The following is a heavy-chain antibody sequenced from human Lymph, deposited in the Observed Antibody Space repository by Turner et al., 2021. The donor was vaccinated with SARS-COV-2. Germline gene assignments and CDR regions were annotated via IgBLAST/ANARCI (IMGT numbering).Heavy chain of an antibody. J-gene: IGHJ5*02. CDR3: ANLYSSSAAGDP. V-gene: IGHV3-23*01. CDR2: ISGSGGST. Sequence: EVQLLESGGGLVQPGGSLRLSCAASGFTFSSYAMSWVRQAPGKGLEWVSAISGSGGSTYYADSVKGRFTISRDNSKNTLYLQMNSLRAEDTAVYHCANLYSSSAAGDPWGQGTLVTVSS. D-gene: IGHD6-6*01. CDR1: GFTFSSYA.